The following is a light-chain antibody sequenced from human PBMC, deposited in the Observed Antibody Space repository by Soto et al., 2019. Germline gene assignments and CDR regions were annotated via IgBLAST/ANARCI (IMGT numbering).Light chain of an antibody. CDR1: QGISSY. J-gene: IGKJ5*01. V-gene: IGKV1-8*01. CDR3: QQYYSYPQVT. CDR2: APS. Sequence: AIRMTQSPSSLSASTGDRVTITCRASQGISSYLAWYQQKPGKAPKLLIYAPSTLQSGVPSRFSGSGSGTDFTLTISCLQSEDFATYYCQQYYSYPQVTFGQGTRLEIK.